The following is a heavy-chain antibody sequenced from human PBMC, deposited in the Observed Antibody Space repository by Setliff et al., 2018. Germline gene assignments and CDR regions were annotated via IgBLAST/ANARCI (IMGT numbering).Heavy chain of an antibody. CDR3: ARINFYVSSGYYYATSCQRLSGGEF. V-gene: IGHV1-18*01. J-gene: IGHJ4*02. D-gene: IGHD3-22*01. CDR1: GYTFTNYG. Sequence: EASVKVSCKTSGYTFTNYGITWVRQAPGQGLEWMGWINNYSFKTNYPQKFLGRVTVTTDTSTGTAYMEVGSLTSDDTAIYYCARINFYVSSGYYYATSCQRLSGGEFWGQGTLVTVSS. CDR2: INNYSFKT.